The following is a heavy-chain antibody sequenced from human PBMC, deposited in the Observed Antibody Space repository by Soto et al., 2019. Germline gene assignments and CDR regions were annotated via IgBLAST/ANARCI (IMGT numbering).Heavy chain of an antibody. CDR3: ASIVSSAHGEFSD. CDR2: IYYSGST. Sequence: QVQLQESGPGLVKPSQTLSLTCTVSGGSISSGGYYWSWIRQHPGKGLEWIGYIYYSGSTYYKPSLKIRVTISVDTSKNQFSLKLSSVTAADTAVYYCASIVSSAHGEFSDWGQGTLVTVSS. V-gene: IGHV4-31*03. D-gene: IGHD3-10*01. CDR1: GGSISSGGYY. J-gene: IGHJ4*02.